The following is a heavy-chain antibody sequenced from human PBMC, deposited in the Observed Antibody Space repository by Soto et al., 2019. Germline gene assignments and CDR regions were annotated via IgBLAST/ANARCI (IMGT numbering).Heavy chain of an antibody. D-gene: IGHD6-19*01. CDR2: ISYDGSNK. J-gene: IGHJ6*02. CDR3: ARDREEYSSGQSGLYGMDV. V-gene: IGHV3-30-3*01. CDR1: GFTFSSYA. Sequence: QVQLVESGGGVVQPGRSLRLSCAASGFTFSSYAMHWVRQAPGKGLEWVAVISYDGSNKYYADSVKGRFTISRDNSKNTLYLQMNSLRAEDTAVYYCARDREEYSSGQSGLYGMDVWGQGTTVTVSS.